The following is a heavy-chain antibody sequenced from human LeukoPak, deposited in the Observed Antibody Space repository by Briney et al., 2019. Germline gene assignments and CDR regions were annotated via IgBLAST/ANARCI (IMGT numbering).Heavy chain of an antibody. J-gene: IGHJ4*02. V-gene: IGHV4-39*01. CDR2: IYYSGST. CDR1: GGSISSSSYY. D-gene: IGHD3-10*01. CDR3: ARSFYGFGGYFDY. Sequence: PSETLSLTCTVSGGSISSSSYYWGWIRQPPGKGLEWIGSIYYSGSTYYNPSLKSRVTISVDTSKNQFSLKLSSVTAADTAVYYCARSFYGFGGYFDYWGRGTLVTVSS.